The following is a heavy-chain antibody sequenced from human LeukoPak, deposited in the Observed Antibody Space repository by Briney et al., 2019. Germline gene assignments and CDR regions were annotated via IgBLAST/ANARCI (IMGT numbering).Heavy chain of an antibody. CDR3: ASSGAELYPAYYYGSGSYQYYFDY. Sequence: PSETLSLTCTVSGGSISSSSYYWGWIRQPPGKGLEWIGSIYYSGSTYYNPSLKSRVTISVDTSKNQFSLKLSSVTAADTAVYYCASSGAELYPAYYYGSGSYQYYFDYWGQGTLVTVSS. D-gene: IGHD3-10*01. V-gene: IGHV4-39*01. CDR1: GGSISSSSYY. J-gene: IGHJ4*02. CDR2: IYYSGST.